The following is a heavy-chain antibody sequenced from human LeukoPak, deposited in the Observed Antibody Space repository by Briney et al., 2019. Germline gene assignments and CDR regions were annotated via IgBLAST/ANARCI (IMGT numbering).Heavy chain of an antibody. Sequence: PGRSLRLSCAASGFTFSSYGMHWVRQAPGKGLEWVAVISYDGSNKYYADSVKGRFTISRDNSKNTLYLQMNSLRAEDTAVYYCARDYTFGGVIAPSDYWGQGTLVTVSS. D-gene: IGHD3-16*02. V-gene: IGHV3-30*03. J-gene: IGHJ4*02. CDR1: GFTFSSYG. CDR3: ARDYTFGGVIAPSDY. CDR2: ISYDGSNK.